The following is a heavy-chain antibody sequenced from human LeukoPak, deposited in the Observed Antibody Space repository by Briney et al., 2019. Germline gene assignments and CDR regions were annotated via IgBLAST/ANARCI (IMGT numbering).Heavy chain of an antibody. CDR2: INPSGGST. D-gene: IGHD3-16*01. CDR3: ARDFYDYVWGRLYYFDY. V-gene: IGHV1-46*01. Sequence: ASVKVSCKASGYTFTSYYMHWVRQAPGQGLEWMGIINPSGGSTSYAQKFQGRVTMTRDTSTSTVYMELSSLRSEDTAVYYCARDFYDYVWGRLYYFDYWGQGTLATVSS. CDR1: GYTFTSYY. J-gene: IGHJ4*02.